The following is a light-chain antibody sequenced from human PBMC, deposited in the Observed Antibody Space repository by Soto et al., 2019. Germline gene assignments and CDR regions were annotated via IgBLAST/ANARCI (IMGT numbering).Light chain of an antibody. CDR1: QTVSGSY. CDR3: QQYGNSPGFT. V-gene: IGKV3-20*01. CDR2: GAS. Sequence: EIVLTQSPGTLSLSPGERGTLSCRASQTVSGSYVAWYQQKPGQAPRLLIYGASSRATGIPDRFSGSGSGTDLTLTISRLEPEDFAVYYCQQYGNSPGFTFGPGTKVDIK. J-gene: IGKJ3*01.